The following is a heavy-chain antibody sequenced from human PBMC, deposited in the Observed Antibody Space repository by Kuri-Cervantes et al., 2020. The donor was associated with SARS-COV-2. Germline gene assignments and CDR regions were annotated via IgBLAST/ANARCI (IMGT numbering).Heavy chain of an antibody. CDR3: ATVWYSSSAE. D-gene: IGHD6-6*01. V-gene: IGHV1-2*02. J-gene: IGHJ4*02. Sequence: ASVKVSCKASGYTFTGYYMHWVRQAPGQGLEWMGWINPNSGGTNYAQKFQGRVTITADESTSTAYMELSSLRSEDTAVYYCATVWYSSSAEWGQGTLVTVSS. CDR2: INPNSGGT. CDR1: GYTFTGYY.